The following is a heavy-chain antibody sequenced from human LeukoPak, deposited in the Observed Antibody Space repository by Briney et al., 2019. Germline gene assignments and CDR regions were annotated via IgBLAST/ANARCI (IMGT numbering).Heavy chain of an antibody. CDR2: IIPILGIA. J-gene: IGHJ4*02. D-gene: IGHD1-1*01. CDR3: ARSLTPGGFDY. V-gene: IGHV1-69*02. CDR1: GVTFSSYT. Sequence: ASVKVSCKASGVTFSSYTISWVRQAPGQGLEWMGRIIPILGIANYAQKFQGRVTITADKSTSTAYMELSSLRSEDTAVYYCARSLTPGGFDYWGQGTLVTVSS.